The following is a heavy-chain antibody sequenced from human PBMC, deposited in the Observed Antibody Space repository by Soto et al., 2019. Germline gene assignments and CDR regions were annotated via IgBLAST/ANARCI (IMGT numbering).Heavy chain of an antibody. V-gene: IGHV3-33*01. CDR2: IWYDGSNK. J-gene: IGHJ4*02. D-gene: IGHD4-17*01. CDR3: ARGTYDYGDYLDY. Sequence: SLRLSCAASGFTFSSYGMHWVRQAPGKGLEWVAVIWYDGSNKYYADSVKGRFTISRDNSKNTLYLQMSSLRAEDTAVYYCARGTYDYGDYLDYWGQGILVTVSS. CDR1: GFTFSSYG.